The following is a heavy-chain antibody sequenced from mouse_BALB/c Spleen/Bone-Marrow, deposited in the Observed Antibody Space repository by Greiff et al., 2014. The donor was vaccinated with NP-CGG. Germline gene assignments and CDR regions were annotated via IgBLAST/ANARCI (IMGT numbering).Heavy chain of an antibody. V-gene: IGHV1-4*01. CDR1: GYTFTSYT. D-gene: IGHD4-1*01. CDR3: ALANWDIGGAFAY. Sequence: VQLQQSGAELARPGASVKMSCKASGYTFTSYTMHWVKQRPGQGLEWIGYINPSSGYTNYNQKFKDKATLTADKSSSTAYMQLSSLTSEDSAVYYCALANWDIGGAFAYWGQGTLVTVSA. J-gene: IGHJ3*01. CDR2: INPSSGYT.